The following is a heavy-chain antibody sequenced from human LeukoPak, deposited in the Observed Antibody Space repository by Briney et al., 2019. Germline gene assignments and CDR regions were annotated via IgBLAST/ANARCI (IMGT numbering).Heavy chain of an antibody. CDR2: SSGSGGSA. CDR1: GFTFSTYA. V-gene: IGHV3-23*01. D-gene: IGHD3-3*01. J-gene: IGHJ4*02. CDR3: AKGPGSGYSFFDY. Sequence: GGSLRLSCAASGFTFSTYAMTWVRQAPGKGLEGVSASSGSGGSAYCADSVKGRFTISRDNSNNTVYLQMNSLRAEDTAVYYCAKGPGSGYSFFDYWGQGTPVTVSS.